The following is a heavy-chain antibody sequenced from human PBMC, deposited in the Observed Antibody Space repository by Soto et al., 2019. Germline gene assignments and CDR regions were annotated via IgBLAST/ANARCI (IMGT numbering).Heavy chain of an antibody. CDR1: GGSISSGDYY. CDR2: IYYSGST. J-gene: IGHJ6*02. V-gene: IGHV4-30-4*01. Sequence: SETLSLTCTVSGGSISSGDYYCSWVRQPPGKGLEWIGYIYYSGSTYYNPSLKSRVTISVDTSKNQFSLKLSSVTAADTAVYYCARDGSGSGMDVWGQGTTVTVSS. D-gene: IGHD3-10*01. CDR3: ARDGSGSGMDV.